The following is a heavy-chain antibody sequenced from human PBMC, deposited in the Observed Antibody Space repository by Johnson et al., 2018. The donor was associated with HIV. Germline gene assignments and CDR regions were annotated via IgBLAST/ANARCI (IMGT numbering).Heavy chain of an antibody. J-gene: IGHJ3*02. V-gene: IGHV3-7*01. CDR3: TGGWYNLSAFDI. D-gene: IGHD6-19*01. Sequence: EKLVESGGGLVQPGGSLRLSCAASGFTFNNHWMHWVRQAPGKGLEWVANIKQDGSEKFYVDSVKGRFTISRDNSKNTLYLQMHSLRAEDTAVYYCTGGWYNLSAFDIWGQGTMLTVSS. CDR1: GFTFNNHW. CDR2: IKQDGSEK.